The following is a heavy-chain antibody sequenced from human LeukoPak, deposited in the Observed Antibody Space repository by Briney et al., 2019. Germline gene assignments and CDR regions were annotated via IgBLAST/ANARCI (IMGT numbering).Heavy chain of an antibody. Sequence: PGRSLRLSCAASGFTFSNYAMHWVRQAPGKGLEWVAVISDDGNNKHYADSVKGQFTISRDNSKNTLYLQMNSLRAEDTAVYYCTTSDYDFWSGYSLDYWGQGTLVTVSS. V-gene: IGHV3-30-3*01. D-gene: IGHD3-3*01. J-gene: IGHJ4*02. CDR3: TTSDYDFWSGYSLDY. CDR1: GFTFSNYA. CDR2: ISDDGNNK.